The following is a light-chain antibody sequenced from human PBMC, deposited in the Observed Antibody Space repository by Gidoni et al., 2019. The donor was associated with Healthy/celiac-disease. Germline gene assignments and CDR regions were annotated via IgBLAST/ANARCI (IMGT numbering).Light chain of an antibody. Sequence: EIVLTQSLATLSLSPGERATLSCRASQSVSSYLAWYQQKPGQAPRLLIYDASNRATGIPARFSGSGSGTDFTLTISSLEPEDFAVYYCQQRSNWPPLTFGPGTKVDIK. J-gene: IGKJ3*01. V-gene: IGKV3-11*01. CDR1: QSVSSY. CDR2: DAS. CDR3: QQRSNWPPLT.